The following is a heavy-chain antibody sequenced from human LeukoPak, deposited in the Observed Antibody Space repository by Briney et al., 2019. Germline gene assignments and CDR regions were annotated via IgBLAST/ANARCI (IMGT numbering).Heavy chain of an antibody. CDR2: ISSSGAKT. D-gene: IGHD6-19*01. CDR1: GFTFSIYG. Sequence: GGTLRLSCAASGFTFSIYGMGWVRQAPGKGLQWVSSISSSGAKTYYADSVKGRVTISRDNAKNSYYLEMNSLVAEDTAVYYCARDPIAVVGGGSFDYWGQGILVTVSS. J-gene: IGHJ4*02. V-gene: IGHV3-21*01. CDR3: ARDPIAVVGGGSFDY.